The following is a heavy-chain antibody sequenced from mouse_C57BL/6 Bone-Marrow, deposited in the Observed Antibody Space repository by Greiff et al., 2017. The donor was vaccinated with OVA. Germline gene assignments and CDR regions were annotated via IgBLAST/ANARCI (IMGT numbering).Heavy chain of an antibody. CDR2: INPNNGGT. CDR3: GYYYGSSPLGY. Sequence: EVQLQQSGPELVKPGASVKIPCKASGYTFTDYNMDWVKQSHGKSLEWIGDINPNNGGTNYNQKLKGKATLTVDKSASTAYMELHSLTSEDTAVYYCGYYYGSSPLGYWGQGTLVTVSA. D-gene: IGHD1-1*01. CDR1: GYTFTDYN. V-gene: IGHV1-18*01. J-gene: IGHJ3*02.